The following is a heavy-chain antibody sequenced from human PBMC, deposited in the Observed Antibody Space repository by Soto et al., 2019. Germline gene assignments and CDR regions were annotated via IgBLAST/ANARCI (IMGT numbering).Heavy chain of an antibody. CDR1: GFTFSSYW. V-gene: IGHV3-48*02. CDR3: ARESRFLEWLSLNWFDP. CDR2: ISSSSSTI. Sequence: GSLRLSCAASGFTFSSYWMSWVRQAPGKGLEWVSYISSSSSTIYYADSVKGRFTISRDNAKNSLYLQMNSLRDEDTAVYYCARESRFLEWLSLNWFDPWGQGTLVTVSS. D-gene: IGHD3-3*01. J-gene: IGHJ5*02.